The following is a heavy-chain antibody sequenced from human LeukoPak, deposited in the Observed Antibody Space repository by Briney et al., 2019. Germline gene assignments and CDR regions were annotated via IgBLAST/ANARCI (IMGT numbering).Heavy chain of an antibody. CDR3: ASDSYSPEYFQH. J-gene: IGHJ1*01. CDR2: IHQDAGEK. V-gene: IGHV3-7*04. CDR1: GFTFSDSW. D-gene: IGHD2-15*01. Sequence: GGSLRLSCAASGFTFSDSWMTWVRQTPGKGLQWVASIHQDAGEKQYLDSVKGRFTISRDNSKNTLYLQMNSLRAEDTAVYYCASDSYSPEYFQHWGQGTLVTVSS.